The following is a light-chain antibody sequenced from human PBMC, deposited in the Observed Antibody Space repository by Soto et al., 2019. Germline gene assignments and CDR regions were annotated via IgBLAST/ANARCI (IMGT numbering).Light chain of an antibody. CDR1: QSISTW. Sequence: DLQMTQSPSTLSASVGDRVTITCRASQSISTWLAWYQQRLGEAPRLLIYDASSLESGVPSRFSGSGYGTDFTLTISSLQPDDFATYYCQHYNSYSEAFGQGTKVDI. CDR3: QHYNSYSEA. CDR2: DAS. J-gene: IGKJ1*01. V-gene: IGKV1-5*01.